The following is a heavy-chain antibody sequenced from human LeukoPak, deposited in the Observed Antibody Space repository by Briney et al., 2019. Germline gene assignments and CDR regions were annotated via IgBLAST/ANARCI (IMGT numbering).Heavy chain of an antibody. CDR2: IYYSGST. Sequence: PSETLSLTCTVSGGSISSSSYYWGWIRQPPGKGLEWIGSIYYSGSTYYNPSLKSRVTISVDTSKNQFSLKLGSVTAADTAVYYCARDGFYAFDIWGQGTMVTVSS. V-gene: IGHV4-39*07. J-gene: IGHJ3*02. CDR1: GGSISSSSYY. CDR3: ARDGFYAFDI. D-gene: IGHD5-12*01.